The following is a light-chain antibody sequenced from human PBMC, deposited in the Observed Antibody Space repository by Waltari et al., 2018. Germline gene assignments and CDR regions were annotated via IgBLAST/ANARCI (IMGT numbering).Light chain of an antibody. Sequence: QSALSHPPPGSGSPGQTITISRAGHRRDVGGYIYVSWYQQHPDKAPKLMIYDVSKRPSGVSNRFSGTKSGNTASLTISGLQAEDEADYYCSSYTSRGVFGTGTKVTVL. CDR3: SSYTSRGV. CDR1: RRDVGGYIY. CDR2: DVS. J-gene: IGLJ1*01. V-gene: IGLV2-14*01.